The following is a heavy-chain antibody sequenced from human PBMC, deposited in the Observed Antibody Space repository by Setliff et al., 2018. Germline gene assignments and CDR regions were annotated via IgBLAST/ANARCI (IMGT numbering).Heavy chain of an antibody. CDR3: ARHRAVAGAYYFDF. D-gene: IGHD6-19*01. Sequence: KPSETMSLTCTVSGGPISSSSYYWGWLRQPPGKGLEWIGSIYYSGSTYYNPSPKIRVTISVDTSKNQFSLKLSSVTAADTAVYYCARHRAVAGAYYFDFWGQGTLVTVSS. CDR1: GGPISSSSYY. V-gene: IGHV4-39*01. CDR2: IYYSGST. J-gene: IGHJ4*02.